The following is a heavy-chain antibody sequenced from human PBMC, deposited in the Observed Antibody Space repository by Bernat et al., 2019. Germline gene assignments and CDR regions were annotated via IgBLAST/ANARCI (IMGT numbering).Heavy chain of an antibody. CDR2: IKSKTDGGTT. CDR3: TTPTLYCSSTSCYEDYYYYGMDV. CDR1: GFTFSNAW. V-gene: IGHV3-15*01. Sequence: EVQLVESGGGLVKPGGSLRLSCAASGFTFSNAWMSWVRQAPGKGLEWVGHIKSKTDGGTTDYAAPVKGRFTISRDDSKNTLYLQMNSLKTEDTAVYYCTTPTLYCSSTSCYEDYYYYGMDVWGQGTTVTVSS. J-gene: IGHJ6*02. D-gene: IGHD2-2*01.